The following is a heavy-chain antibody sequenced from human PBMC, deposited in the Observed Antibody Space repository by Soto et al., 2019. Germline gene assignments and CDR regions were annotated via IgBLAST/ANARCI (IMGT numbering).Heavy chain of an antibody. V-gene: IGHV1-3*01. CDR2: INAGNGNT. D-gene: IGHD3-22*01. J-gene: IGHJ5*02. Sequence: ASVKVSCKASGYTFTSYAMHWVRQAPGQRLEWMGWINAGNGNTKYSQKFQGRVTITRDTSASTAYMELSSLRSEDTAVYYCAVNYYDSSGYYDNWFDPWGQGTLVTVSS. CDR1: GYTFTSYA. CDR3: AVNYYDSSGYYDNWFDP.